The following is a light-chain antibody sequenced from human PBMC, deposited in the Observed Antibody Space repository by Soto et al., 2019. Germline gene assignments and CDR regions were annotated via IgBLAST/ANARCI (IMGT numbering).Light chain of an antibody. CDR3: SSYTTTSTLV. J-gene: IGLJ3*02. V-gene: IGLV2-14*01. CDR1: NRDVGSYNL. CDR2: EVR. Sequence: QSVLTQPPSASGTPGQRVTISCSGSNRDVGSYNLVSWYQQRPGEAPKLIISEVRNRPSGISYRFTGSKSGNTASLTISGLQAEDEADYYCSSYTTTSTLVFGGGTKVTVL.